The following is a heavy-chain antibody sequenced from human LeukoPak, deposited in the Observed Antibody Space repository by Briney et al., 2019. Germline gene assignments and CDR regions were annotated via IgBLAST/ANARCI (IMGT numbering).Heavy chain of an antibody. CDR2: FYYSGST. CDR1: GASITSYTYY. D-gene: IGHD4-23*01. Sequence: SETLSLTCTVSGASITSYTYYWGWIRQPPGKGLEWIGSFYYSGSTYYNPSLKSRVTISVDTSKNQFSLKLSSVAAADTAVYYCARLRWSQYYLDYWGQGTLVTVSS. V-gene: IGHV4-39*01. CDR3: ARLRWSQYYLDY. J-gene: IGHJ4*02.